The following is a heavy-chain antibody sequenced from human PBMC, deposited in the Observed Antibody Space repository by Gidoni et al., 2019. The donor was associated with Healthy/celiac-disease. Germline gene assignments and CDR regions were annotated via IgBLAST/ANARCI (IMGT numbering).Heavy chain of an antibody. Sequence: QVQLQESGPGLVKPSETLSLTCTVSGGSISSYYWSWIRQPPGKGLEWIGYIYYSGSTNYNPSLKSRVTISVDTSKNQFSLKLSSVTAADTAVYYCARVSPWDRWFDPWGQGTLVTVSS. CDR2: IYYSGST. CDR1: GGSISSYY. J-gene: IGHJ5*02. V-gene: IGHV4-59*01. D-gene: IGHD1-26*01. CDR3: ARVSPWDRWFDP.